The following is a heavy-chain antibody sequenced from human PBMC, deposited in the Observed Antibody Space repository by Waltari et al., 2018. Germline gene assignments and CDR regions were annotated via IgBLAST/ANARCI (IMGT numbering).Heavy chain of an antibody. J-gene: IGHJ4*02. CDR2: IIPIFGTA. D-gene: IGHD3-10*01. CDR3: ASALRGTMVQGVPRH. Sequence: QVQLVQSGAEVKKPGSSVKVSCKASGGTFSSYAISWVRQAPGQGLEWMGGIIPIFGTANYAQKFQGRVTITADEATSTAYMELSSLRSEDTAVYYCASALRGTMVQGVPRHWGQGTLVTVSS. V-gene: IGHV1-69*13. CDR1: GGTFSSYA.